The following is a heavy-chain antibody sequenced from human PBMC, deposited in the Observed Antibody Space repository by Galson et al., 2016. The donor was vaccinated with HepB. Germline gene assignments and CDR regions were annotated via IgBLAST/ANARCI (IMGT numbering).Heavy chain of an antibody. D-gene: IGHD3-10*01. Sequence: TLSPTCPLSGGAINSAYHWSWIRQPPGKGLEWIGYISYTGSTNYKSSLKSRVTMSIVTSKNQFSLKLTAVTAADMAVYFCARGPPDYLDPGSFYSGWFDPWGQGTLVTVSS. V-gene: IGHV4-31*03. CDR3: ARGPPDYLDPGSFYSGWFDP. CDR2: ISYTGST. J-gene: IGHJ5*02. CDR1: GGAINSAYH.